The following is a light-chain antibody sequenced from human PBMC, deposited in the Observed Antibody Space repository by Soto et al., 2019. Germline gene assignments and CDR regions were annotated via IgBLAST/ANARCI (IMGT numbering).Light chain of an antibody. Sequence: QSVLTQPASVSGSPGQWITISCTGTSSDVGGYDHVSWYQQHPGKAPKLMIYDVSNRPSGVSNRFSGSKSGNTASLAVSGLQAEDEADYYCSSYTSGDTLVFGGGTKVTVL. V-gene: IGLV2-14*03. CDR1: SSDVGGYDH. CDR2: DVS. CDR3: SSYTSGDTLV. J-gene: IGLJ3*02.